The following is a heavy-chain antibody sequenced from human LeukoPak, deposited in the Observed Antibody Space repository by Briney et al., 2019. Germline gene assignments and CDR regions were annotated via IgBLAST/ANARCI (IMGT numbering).Heavy chain of an antibody. Sequence: GASVKVSCKASGYTFTSYGISWVRQAPGQGLEWMGWISAYNGNTNYAQKLQGRVTMTTDTSTSTAYMELRSLRSEDTAVYYCARGDHVRIYAESAFDIWGQGTMVSVSS. D-gene: IGHD5/OR15-5a*01. CDR3: ARGDHVRIYAESAFDI. CDR2: ISAYNGNT. CDR1: GYTFTSYG. J-gene: IGHJ3*02. V-gene: IGHV1-18*01.